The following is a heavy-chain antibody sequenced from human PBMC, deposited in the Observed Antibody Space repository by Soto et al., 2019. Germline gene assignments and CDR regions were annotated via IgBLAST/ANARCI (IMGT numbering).Heavy chain of an antibody. V-gene: IGHV4-4*02. D-gene: IGHD2-15*01. CDR2: IYHSGST. Sequence: QVQLQESGPGLVKPSGTLSLTCAVSSGSISSSNWWSWVRQPPGKGLEWIGEIYHSGSTNYNPSLKSRLTISVDKSKNQFSLKLSSVAAADTAVYYCARSLYCSTCNWFDPWGQGTLVTVSS. CDR3: ARSLYCSTCNWFDP. CDR1: SGSISSSNW. J-gene: IGHJ5*02.